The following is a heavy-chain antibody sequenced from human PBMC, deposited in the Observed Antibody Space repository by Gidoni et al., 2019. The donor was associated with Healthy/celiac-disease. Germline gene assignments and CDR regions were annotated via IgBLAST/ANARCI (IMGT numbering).Heavy chain of an antibody. V-gene: IGHV3-23*01. D-gene: IGHD3-3*01. CDR3: AKENDFWSGYWHY. CDR2: ISGSGGST. J-gene: IGHJ4*02. Sequence: EVQLLESGGGLVQPGGSLSLSCAASGFTFSSYAMSWLRQAPGKGREWVSAISGSGGSTYYADSVKGRFTISRDKSKNTLYLQMNSLRAEDTAVYYCAKENDFWSGYWHYWGQGTLVTVSS. CDR1: GFTFSSYA.